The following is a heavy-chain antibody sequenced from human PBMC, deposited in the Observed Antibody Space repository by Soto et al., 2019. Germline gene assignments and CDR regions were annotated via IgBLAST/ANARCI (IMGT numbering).Heavy chain of an antibody. Sequence: GASVKVSCKASGGTFSSYAISWVRQAPGQGLEWMGGIIPIFGTANYAQKFQGRVTITADESTSTAYMELSSVRSEDTAVYYCARCLGGYNFNNWFDPWGQGTLVTVS. CDR2: IIPIFGTA. D-gene: IGHD5-12*01. V-gene: IGHV1-69*13. J-gene: IGHJ5*02. CDR1: GGTFSSYA. CDR3: ARCLGGYNFNNWFDP.